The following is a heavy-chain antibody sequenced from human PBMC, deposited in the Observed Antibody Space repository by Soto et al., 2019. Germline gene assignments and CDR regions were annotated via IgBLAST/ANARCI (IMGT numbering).Heavy chain of an antibody. V-gene: IGHV3-23*01. D-gene: IGHD2-15*01. CDR1: GFTFSNYA. CDR2: ISGSGRST. CDR3: ARDGGNICSGGSCYFQAPDY. Sequence: EVQLLESGGGSVQPGGSLRLSCSASGFTFSNYAMSWVRQAPGKGLEWVARISGSGRSTNYADSVKGRFTISRDNSKNTLVVQMSCLGAEDTAVYCCARDGGNICSGGSCYFQAPDYWGQGTLVTVSP. J-gene: IGHJ4*02.